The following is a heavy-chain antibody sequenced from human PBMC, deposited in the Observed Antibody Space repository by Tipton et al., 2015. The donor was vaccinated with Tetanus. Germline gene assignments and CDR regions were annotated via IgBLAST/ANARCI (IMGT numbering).Heavy chain of an antibody. CDR2: IIPILGIA. CDR3: ESIYDSSGYYSRSYP. V-gene: IGHV1-69*04. J-gene: IGHJ5*02. Sequence: QSGPEVKKPGSSVKVSCKASGGTFSSYAISWVRQAPGQGLEWMGRIIPILGIANYAQKFQGRVTITADKSTSTAYMELSSLRSEDTAVYYCESIYDSSGYYSRSYPWGQGTLVTVSS. D-gene: IGHD3-22*01. CDR1: GGTFSSYA.